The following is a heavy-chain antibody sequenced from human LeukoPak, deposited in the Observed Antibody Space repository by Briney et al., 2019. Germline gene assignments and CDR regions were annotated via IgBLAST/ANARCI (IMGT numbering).Heavy chain of an antibody. D-gene: IGHD1-26*01. Sequence: GGSLRLSCAASGFTFSSSAMHWVRLAPGKGLEWVAVISYDGSNKYYADSVKGRFTISRDDFKNTLYLQMNSLRAEDTAVFYCARDRVGDYLYGMDVWGQGTTVTVSS. J-gene: IGHJ6*02. CDR2: ISYDGSNK. V-gene: IGHV3-30-3*01. CDR3: ARDRVGDYLYGMDV. CDR1: GFTFSSSA.